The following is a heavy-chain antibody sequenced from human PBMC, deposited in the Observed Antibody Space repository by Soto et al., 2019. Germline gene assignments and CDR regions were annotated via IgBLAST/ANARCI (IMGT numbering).Heavy chain of an antibody. V-gene: IGHV4-61*01. D-gene: IGHD3-10*01. CDR1: GGSVSSDSYC. J-gene: IGHJ4*02. CDR2: IYYSGSS. CDR3: ARARGSGSYYPPSN. Sequence: PSETLSLTCTVSGGSVSSDSYCWSWIRQPPGKGLEWIGYIYYSGSSNYNPSLKSRVTISVDTSKNQFSLRLSSVTAADTAVYYCARARGSGSYYPPSNWGQGTLVTVSS.